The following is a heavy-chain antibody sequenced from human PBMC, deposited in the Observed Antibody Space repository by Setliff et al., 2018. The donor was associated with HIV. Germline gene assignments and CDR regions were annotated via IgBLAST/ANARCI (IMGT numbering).Heavy chain of an antibody. V-gene: IGHV3-11*04. CDR1: GFPFTDYY. Sequence: PGGSLRLSCAASGFPFTDYYMSWVRQAPGKGLEWVSYISSSGSTINYADSVKGRFTISRDNAKNSLFLQMTSLRAEDTAVYYCAREWDTDMAHLDYWGQGTMVTVS. CDR3: AREWDTDMAHLDY. CDR2: ISSSGSTI. D-gene: IGHD5-18*01. J-gene: IGHJ4*02.